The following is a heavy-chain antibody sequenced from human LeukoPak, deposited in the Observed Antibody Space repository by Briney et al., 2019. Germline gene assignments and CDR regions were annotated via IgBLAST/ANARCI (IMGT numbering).Heavy chain of an antibody. CDR2: ISSSGSII. J-gene: IGHJ6*04. Sequence: GRSLRLSCAASGFTFSSYEMNCVRQAPGKGLEWVSYISSSGSIISYAESVKSRFTTSRDSARNSLYLHMNSLISEPTAVYYFAELGITMLGGVWGKGTTVTIPS. CDR3: AELGITMLGGV. CDR1: GFTFSSYE. D-gene: IGHD3-10*02. V-gene: IGHV3-48*03.